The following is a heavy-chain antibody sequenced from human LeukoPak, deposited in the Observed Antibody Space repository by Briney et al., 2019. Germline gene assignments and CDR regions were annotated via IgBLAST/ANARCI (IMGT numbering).Heavy chain of an antibody. J-gene: IGHJ4*02. Sequence: GGSLRLSCSASGFTFSNYAMTWVRQAPGGGLEWVSAVSGGGTNTYYADSVKGRFTISRDNSKNTLYLQMNSLRAEDTAVYYCARDSGSYYGFDYWGQGTLVTASS. CDR1: GFTFSNYA. D-gene: IGHD1-26*01. CDR2: VSGGGTNT. V-gene: IGHV3-23*01. CDR3: ARDSGSYYGFDY.